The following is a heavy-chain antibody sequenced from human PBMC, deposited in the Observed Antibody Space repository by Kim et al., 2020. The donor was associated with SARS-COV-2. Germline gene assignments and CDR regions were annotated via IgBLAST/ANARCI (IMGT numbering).Heavy chain of an antibody. V-gene: IGHV4-59*01. J-gene: IGHJ6*03. CDR3: ARDGGGTRDYYMDV. D-gene: IGHD3-16*01. Sequence: SETLSLTCTVSGGSISSYYWSWIRQPPGKGLEWIGYIYYSGSTNYNPSLKSRVTISVDTSKNQFSLKLSSVTAADTAVYYCARDGGGTRDYYMDVWGKGTTVTVSS. CDR1: GGSISSYY. CDR2: IYYSGST.